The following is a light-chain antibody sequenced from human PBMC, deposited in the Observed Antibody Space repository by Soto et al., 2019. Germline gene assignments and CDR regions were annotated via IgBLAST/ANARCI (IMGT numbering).Light chain of an antibody. V-gene: IGLV2-14*03. Sequence: QSALTQPASVSGSPGQSLTISCTGTSNDVGAYNYVSWYQQQPGKAPKLIIYEVSHRPSGVSNRFSGFKFGNTASLTISALTFEYEDDYFCSSHSSSSPYVFGPGTKVTVL. CDR2: EVS. CDR1: SNDVGAYNY. CDR3: SSHSSSSPYV. J-gene: IGLJ1*01.